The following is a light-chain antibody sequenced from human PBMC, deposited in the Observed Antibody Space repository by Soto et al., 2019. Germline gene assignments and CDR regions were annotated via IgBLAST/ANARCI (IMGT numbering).Light chain of an antibody. J-gene: IGKJ4*01. CDR1: QTISSW. V-gene: IGKV1-5*03. CDR3: QQYDNYPLT. Sequence: DIQMTQSPSTLSGSVGDGVTITCRASQTISSWLAWYQQKPGKAPKLLIYKASTLKSGVPSRFSGSGSGTEFTLTISNLQPDDFATYYCQQYDNYPLTFGGGTKVAIK. CDR2: KAS.